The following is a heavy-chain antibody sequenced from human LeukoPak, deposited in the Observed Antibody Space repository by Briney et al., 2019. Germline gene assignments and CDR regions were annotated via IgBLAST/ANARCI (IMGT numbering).Heavy chain of an antibody. CDR1: GASVSSASY. Sequence: SETLSLTCTVSGASVSSASYWTWIRQPPGKGVEWIAHIYNGVNTNYNPSLKSRVTISVDTSKNQFSLKLSSVTAADTAVYYCARVMQPITIFGVVKTLSWFDPWGQGTLVTVSS. CDR2: IYNGVNT. CDR3: ARVMQPITIFGVVKTLSWFDP. D-gene: IGHD3-3*01. J-gene: IGHJ5*02. V-gene: IGHV4-61*01.